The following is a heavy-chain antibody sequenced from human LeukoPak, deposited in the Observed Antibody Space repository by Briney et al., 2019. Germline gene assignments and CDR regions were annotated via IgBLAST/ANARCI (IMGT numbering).Heavy chain of an antibody. CDR2: INEGNGNT. D-gene: IGHD3-9*01. CDR3: ARDGGYFDWISDY. Sequence: ASVKVSCKASGHTFTTYGLHWVRHAPGRRLEWMGWINEGNGNTKYSQMFRGRVTITRDTSASTAYMKLSSLRSEDTAVYYCARDGGYFDWISDYWGQGTLVTVSS. V-gene: IGHV1-3*01. CDR1: GHTFTTYG. J-gene: IGHJ4*02.